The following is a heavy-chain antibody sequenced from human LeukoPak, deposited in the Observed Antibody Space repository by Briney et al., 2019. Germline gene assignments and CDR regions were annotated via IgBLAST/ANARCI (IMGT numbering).Heavy chain of an antibody. J-gene: IGHJ1*01. Sequence: PGGSLRLSCAASGFTFDEFAMHWVRQAPGKGLEWVSFVSGGGGRTDYADSVEGRFTISRDNSRNSLYLQMNSLTAEDTAFYFCARDRMSRAPTYFHHWGQGTLVTVSA. D-gene: IGHD2-2*01. V-gene: IGHV3-43*02. CDR3: ARDRMSRAPTYFHH. CDR1: GFTFDEFA. CDR2: VSGGGGRT.